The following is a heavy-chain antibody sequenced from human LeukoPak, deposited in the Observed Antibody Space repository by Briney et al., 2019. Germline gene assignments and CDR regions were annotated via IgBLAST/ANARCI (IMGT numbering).Heavy chain of an antibody. Sequence: GSLRLSCAASGFTFSSYSMNWVRQPPGKGLEWIGEINHSGSTYYNPSLKSRVTISVDRSKNQFSLKLSSVTAADTAVYYCAAQKYCSSTSCYGMDVWGQGTTVTVSS. D-gene: IGHD2-2*01. V-gene: IGHV4-34*08. CDR2: INHSGST. CDR3: AAQKYCSSTSCYGMDV. J-gene: IGHJ6*02. CDR1: GFTFSSYS.